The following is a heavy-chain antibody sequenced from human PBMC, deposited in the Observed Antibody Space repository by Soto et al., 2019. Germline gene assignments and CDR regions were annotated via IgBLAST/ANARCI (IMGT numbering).Heavy chain of an antibody. D-gene: IGHD3-9*01. Sequence: SGGSLRLSCAASGFTFSSYAMHWVRQAPGKGLEYVSAISSNGGSTYYANSVKGRFTISRDNSKNTLYLQMGSLRAEDMAVYYCARDQGDDFLTGYGYRPSWFVPWCQGTLVTVSS. CDR2: ISSNGGST. J-gene: IGHJ5*02. V-gene: IGHV3-64*01. CDR1: GFTFSSYA. CDR3: ARDQGDDFLTGYGYRPSWFVP.